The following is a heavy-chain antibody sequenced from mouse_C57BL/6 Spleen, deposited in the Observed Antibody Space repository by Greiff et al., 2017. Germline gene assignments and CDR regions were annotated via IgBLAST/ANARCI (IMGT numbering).Heavy chain of an antibody. CDR3: ARVDGGAY. V-gene: IGHV3-6*01. Sequence: ESGPGLVKPSQSLSLTCSVTGYSITSGYYWNWIRQFPGNKLEWMGYISYDGSNNYNPSLKNRISITRDTSKNQFFLKLNSVTTEDTATYYCARVDGGAYWGQGTLVTVSA. CDR1: GYSITSGYY. J-gene: IGHJ3*01. CDR2: ISYDGSN.